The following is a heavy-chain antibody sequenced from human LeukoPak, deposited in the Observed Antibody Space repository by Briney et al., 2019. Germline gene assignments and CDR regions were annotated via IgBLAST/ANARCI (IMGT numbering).Heavy chain of an antibody. V-gene: IGHV1-46*01. CDR3: ATARASFYFDY. J-gene: IGHJ4*02. CDR1: GYTFTSYY. CDR2: INPSGGST. Sequence: ASVKVSCKASGYTFTSYYMHWVQQAPGQGLEWMGIINPSGGSTSYAQKFQGRVTMTRDTSTSTVYMELSSLRSEDTAVYYCATARASFYFDYWGQGTLVTVSS.